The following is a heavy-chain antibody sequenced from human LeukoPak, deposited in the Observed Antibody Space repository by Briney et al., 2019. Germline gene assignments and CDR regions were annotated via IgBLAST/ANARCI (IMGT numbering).Heavy chain of an antibody. Sequence: SETLSLTCTVSGGSISSSSYYWGWIRQPPGKGLEWIGSIYYSGSTYYNPSLKSRVTISVDTSKNQFSLKLISVTAADTAVYYCASLVYCSSTSCYNYYYYYMDVWGKGTTVTVSS. V-gene: IGHV4-39*01. CDR3: ASLVYCSSTSCYNYYYYYMDV. D-gene: IGHD2-2*02. CDR1: GGSISSSSYY. J-gene: IGHJ6*03. CDR2: IYYSGST.